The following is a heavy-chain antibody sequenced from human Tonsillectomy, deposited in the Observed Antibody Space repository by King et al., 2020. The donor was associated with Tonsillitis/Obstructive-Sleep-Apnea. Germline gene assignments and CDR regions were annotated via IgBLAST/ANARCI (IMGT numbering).Heavy chain of an antibody. Sequence: TLKESGPTLVKPTQTLTLTCTFSGFSLSTSGVGVGWIRQPPGKALEWLALIYWDDDKRYSPSLKSRLTITKDTSKNQLVLTMTNMDPVDTATYFCAHSPLTGSSDDAFDIWGQGTMVTVSS. V-gene: IGHV2-5*02. D-gene: IGHD7-27*01. CDR1: GFSLSTSGVG. J-gene: IGHJ3*02. CDR2: IYWDDDK. CDR3: AHSPLTGSSDDAFDI.